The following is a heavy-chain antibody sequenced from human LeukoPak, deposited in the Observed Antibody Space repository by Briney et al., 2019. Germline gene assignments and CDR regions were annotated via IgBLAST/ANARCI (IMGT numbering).Heavy chain of an antibody. V-gene: IGHV3-30*18. CDR3: ANGEYFLPHDY. Sequence: GGSLRLSCAASGFIFSDYGMHWVRQAPGKGLEWVAVLAYDGSNQYYADSVKGRFTISRDNSKNTLYLQMNSLRAEDTAVYYCANGEYFLPHDYWGQGTLVTVSS. CDR2: LAYDGSNQ. CDR1: GFIFSDYG. J-gene: IGHJ4*02. D-gene: IGHD2/OR15-2a*01.